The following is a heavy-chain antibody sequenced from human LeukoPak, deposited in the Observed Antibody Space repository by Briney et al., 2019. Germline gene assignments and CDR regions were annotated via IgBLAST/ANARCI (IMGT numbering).Heavy chain of an antibody. D-gene: IGHD3-10*01. Sequence: ASVKVSCKASGYTFTSYDINWVRQASGQGPEWMGWMNPYSGDTGYAQRFQGRLTMARDTSISTAYMELSSLKSEDTAVYYCARGLTWLVGDDAFDIWGQGTMVTVSS. CDR2: MNPYSGDT. V-gene: IGHV1-8*01. CDR1: GYTFTSYD. J-gene: IGHJ3*02. CDR3: ARGLTWLVGDDAFDI.